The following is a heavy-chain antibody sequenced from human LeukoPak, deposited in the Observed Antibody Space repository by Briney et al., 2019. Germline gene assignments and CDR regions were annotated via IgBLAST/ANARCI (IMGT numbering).Heavy chain of an antibody. CDR3: TRRSCSGGSCHSDY. D-gene: IGHD2-15*01. CDR2: IRSRANSYAT. J-gene: IGHJ4*02. Sequence: GGSLRLSCAASGFTFSDSGMHWVRQASGKGLEWVGRIRSRANSYATAYAASVRGRFTISRDDSKNTAYLQMNSLRTEDTAVYYRTRRSCSGGSCHSDYWGQGTLVTVSS. V-gene: IGHV3-73*01. CDR1: GFTFSDSG.